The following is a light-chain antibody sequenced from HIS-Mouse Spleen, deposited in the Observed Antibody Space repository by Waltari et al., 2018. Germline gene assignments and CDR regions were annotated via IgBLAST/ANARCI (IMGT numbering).Light chain of an antibody. CDR3: MIWPSNAYVV. Sequence: QPVLTQPPSSSASPGESARLTCTLPSDLNVGSYNIYWYQQTPGGPPRYLLYYYSDSDKGQGSGVPSRFSGSKDASANTGILLISGLQSEDEADYYCMIWPSNAYVVFGGGTKLTVL. CDR2: YYSDSDK. V-gene: IGLV5-37*01. J-gene: IGLJ2*01. CDR1: SDLNVGSYN.